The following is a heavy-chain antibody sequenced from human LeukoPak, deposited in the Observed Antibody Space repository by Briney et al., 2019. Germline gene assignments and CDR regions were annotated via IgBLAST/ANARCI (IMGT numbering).Heavy chain of an antibody. V-gene: IGHV1-2*02. CDR1: GYTFTGYY. J-gene: IGHJ4*02. CDR2: INPNSGGT. CDR3: ARTTVTTRRYDY. D-gene: IGHD4-11*01. Sequence: GASVKVSCKASGYTFTGYYLHWLRQAPGRGLEWMGWINPNSGGTNYAQKFQGRVTMTRDTSISTAYVELSRLRSDDTAVYYCARTTVTTRRYDYWGQGTLVTVSS.